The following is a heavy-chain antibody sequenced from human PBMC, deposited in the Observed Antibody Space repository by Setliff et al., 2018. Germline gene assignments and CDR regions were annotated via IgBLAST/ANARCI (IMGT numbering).Heavy chain of an antibody. Sequence: PGESLKISCVGSEFTVNSNFMTWVRQAPGKGLEWLSVIYVGGKTFYADSVKGRFTISRDDSKNTLSLHLSSLRPDDTATYFCARQSGLGGHNLKDGTFYGVDVWGQGIMVTVSS. CDR1: EFTVNSNF. J-gene: IGHJ6*02. CDR2: IYVGGKT. CDR3: ARQSGLGGHNLKDGTFYGVDV. D-gene: IGHD1-1*01. V-gene: IGHV3-66*04.